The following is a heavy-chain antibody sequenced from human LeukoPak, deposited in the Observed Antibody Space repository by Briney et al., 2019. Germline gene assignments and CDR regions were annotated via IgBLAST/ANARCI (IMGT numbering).Heavy chain of an antibody. CDR3: TRYSSSDNWFDP. CDR2: IRNKANSYAT. Sequence: GGSLRLSCAASEFTFSGSAMHWVRQASGKGLEWVGRIRNKANSYATAYTASVKGRFTISRDDSKNTAYLQMNSLKTEDTAVYYCTRYSSSDNWFDPWGQGTLVTVPS. V-gene: IGHV3-73*01. D-gene: IGHD6-6*01. J-gene: IGHJ5*02. CDR1: EFTFSGSA.